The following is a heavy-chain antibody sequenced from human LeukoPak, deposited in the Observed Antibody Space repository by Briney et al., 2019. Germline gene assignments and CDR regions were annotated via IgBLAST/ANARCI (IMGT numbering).Heavy chain of an antibody. CDR1: GYTLTELS. D-gene: IGHD6-13*01. V-gene: IGHV1-24*01. Sequence: ASVKVSCKVSGYTLTELSMHWVRQAPGKGLEWMGGFDPEDGETIYAQKFQGRVTLTTDTSTTTAYMELKSLRSDDTAVYYCARDRWGPGIAAAGTGLFDYWGQGTLVTVSS. CDR2: FDPEDGET. J-gene: IGHJ4*02. CDR3: ARDRWGPGIAAAGTGLFDY.